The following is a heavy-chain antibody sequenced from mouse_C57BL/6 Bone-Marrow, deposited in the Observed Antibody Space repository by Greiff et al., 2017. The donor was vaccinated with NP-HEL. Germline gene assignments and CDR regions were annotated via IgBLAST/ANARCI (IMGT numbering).Heavy chain of an antibody. CDR2: IDPENGDT. D-gene: IGHD1-1*01. CDR1: GFNIKDDY. Sequence: VQLQQSGAELVRPGASVKLSCTASGFNIKDDYMHWVKQRPEQGLEWIGWIDPENGDTEYASKFQGKATITADTSSNTAYLQLSSLTSEDTAVYYSTTGFITTVVARIFWGQGTTLTVSS. J-gene: IGHJ2*01. V-gene: IGHV14-4*01. CDR3: TTGFITTVVARIF.